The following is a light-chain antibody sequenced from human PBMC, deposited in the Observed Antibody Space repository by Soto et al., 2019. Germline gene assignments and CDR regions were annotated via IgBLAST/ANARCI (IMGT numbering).Light chain of an antibody. Sequence: EIVLTQSPGTLSLSPGERATLSCXASQSVSXSYLAWYQQKPGQAPRLLIYGASSRATGIPDRFSGSGSGTDFTLTISRLEPEDFAVYYCQQYGSSPTRSFGQGTKVEIK. CDR2: GAS. J-gene: IGKJ1*01. CDR1: QSVSXSY. CDR3: QQYGSSPTRS. V-gene: IGKV3-20*01.